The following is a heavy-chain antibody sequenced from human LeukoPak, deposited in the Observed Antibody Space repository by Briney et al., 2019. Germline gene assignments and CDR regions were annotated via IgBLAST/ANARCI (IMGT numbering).Heavy chain of an antibody. CDR3: ARDLSWELHAFDI. D-gene: IGHD1-26*01. J-gene: IGHJ3*02. CDR1: GFTFSSHS. Sequence: GGSLRLSCAASGFTFSSHSMNWVRQAPGKGLEWVSYISSSSSTIYYADSVKGRFTISRDNAKNSLYLQMNSLRAEDTAVYYCARDLSWELHAFDIWGQGTMVTVSS. V-gene: IGHV3-48*01. CDR2: ISSSSSTI.